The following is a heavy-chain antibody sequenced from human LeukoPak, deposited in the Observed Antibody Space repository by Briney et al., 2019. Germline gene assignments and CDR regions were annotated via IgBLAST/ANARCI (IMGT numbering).Heavy chain of an antibody. V-gene: IGHV4-59*01. D-gene: IGHD2-2*01. CDR1: GGSMTTYY. J-gene: IGHJ4*02. Sequence: PSETLSLTCTGSGGSMTTYYLSWIRQPPGKGLEWIGFISYSGTTNYNPSLKSRVTISVDTSKNQFSLKVNSVTAADTALYYCARGGASSRPFHYWGQGTLVTVSS. CDR2: ISYSGTT. CDR3: ARGGASSRPFHY.